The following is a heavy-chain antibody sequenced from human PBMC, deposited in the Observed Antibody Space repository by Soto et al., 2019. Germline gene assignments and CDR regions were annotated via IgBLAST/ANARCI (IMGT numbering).Heavy chain of an antibody. D-gene: IGHD1-1*01. J-gene: IGHJ4*02. CDR1: GYTFASYA. CDR3: AGEPPQPDS. Sequence: QVQLVQSGAEVKKPGASVKVSCKASGYTFASYAISWMRQAPGQVLEWMGWISAYNGNTNYAQKLQGRVTMTTDTTTSTAYLELSSLRDDDTAVYYWAGEPPQPDSWGQGTLVTVSS. CDR2: ISAYNGNT. V-gene: IGHV1-18*01.